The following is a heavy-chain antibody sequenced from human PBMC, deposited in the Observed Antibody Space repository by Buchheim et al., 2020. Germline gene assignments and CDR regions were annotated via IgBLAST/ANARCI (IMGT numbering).Heavy chain of an antibody. V-gene: IGHV3-30*18. CDR1: GFTFSSYG. D-gene: IGHD6-6*01. CDR3: AKVEFSGWSSSHFDY. CDR2: ISYDGSNK. Sequence: QVQLVESGGGVVQPGRSLRLSCVASGFTFSSYGMHWVRQAPGKGLEWVAVISYDGSNKYYADSVKGRFTISRDNSKNTLYLQMNSLRAEDTAVYYCAKVEFSGWSSSHFDYWGQGTL. J-gene: IGHJ4*02.